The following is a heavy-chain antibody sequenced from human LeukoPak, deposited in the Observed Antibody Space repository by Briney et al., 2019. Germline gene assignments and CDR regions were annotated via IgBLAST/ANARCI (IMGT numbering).Heavy chain of an antibody. CDR1: GRPINSYY. CDR3: ARVYSSGHDAPGYYYYLDV. CDR2: IYYSGST. J-gene: IGHJ6*03. D-gene: IGHD6-19*01. Sequence: AEPLSLMCTVSGRPINSYYWRWMRQPPGKGLEWIGYIYYSGSTNHNPSLKSRVTIPVNTSKKHVSLTLSSLTAAYTAGYYCARVYSSGHDAPGYYYYLDVWGKGTTVTVSS. V-gene: IGHV4-59*12.